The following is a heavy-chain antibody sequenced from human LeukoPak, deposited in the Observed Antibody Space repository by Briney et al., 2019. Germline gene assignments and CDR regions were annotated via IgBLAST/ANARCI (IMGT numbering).Heavy chain of an antibody. CDR1: GYSISSGHY. D-gene: IGHD3-10*01. V-gene: IGHV4-38-2*02. CDR2: MYHSGST. J-gene: IGHJ4*02. CDR3: AIWPFRGVLY. Sequence: PSETLSLTCTVSGYSISSGHYWGWIRQPPGKGLEWIGSMYHSGSTNYNPSLKSRVTISVDTSKNQFSLKLSSVTAADTAVYYCAIWPFRGVLYWGQGTLVTVSS.